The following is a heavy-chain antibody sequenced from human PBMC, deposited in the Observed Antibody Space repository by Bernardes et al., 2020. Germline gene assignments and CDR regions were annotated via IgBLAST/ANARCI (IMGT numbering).Heavy chain of an antibody. J-gene: IGHJ5*02. Sequence: ASVKVSCKASGYTFTSYDINWVRQATGQGLEWMGWMNPNSGNTGYAQKFQGRVTMTRNTSISTAYMELSSLRSEDTAVYYCARVGRGSVWVYNWFDPWGQGTLVTVSS. CDR3: ARVGRGSVWVYNWFDP. V-gene: IGHV1-8*01. CDR1: GYTFTSYD. CDR2: MNPNSGNT. D-gene: IGHD1-26*01.